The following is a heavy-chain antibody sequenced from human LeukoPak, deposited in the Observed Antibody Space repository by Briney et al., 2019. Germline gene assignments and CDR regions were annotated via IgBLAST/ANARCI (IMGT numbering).Heavy chain of an antibody. CDR2: IYYSGST. CDR1: GGSISSGGYY. D-gene: IGHD1-20*01. Sequence: PSQTLSLTCTVSGGSISSGGYYWSWIRQHPGKGLEWIGYIYYSGSTYYNPSLKSRVTISVDTSKNQFSLKLSSMTAADTAVYYCARLSPNWNRSYYAMDVWGQGTTVTVSS. J-gene: IGHJ6*02. CDR3: ARLSPNWNRSYYAMDV. V-gene: IGHV4-31*03.